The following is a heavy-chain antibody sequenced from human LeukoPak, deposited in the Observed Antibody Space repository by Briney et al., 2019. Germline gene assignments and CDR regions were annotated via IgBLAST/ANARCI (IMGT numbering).Heavy chain of an antibody. CDR3: ARDVWNWYYFDY. CDR1: GGSISSSNW. V-gene: IGHV4-4*02. D-gene: IGHD1-7*01. CDR2: IYHSGST. J-gene: IGHJ4*02. Sequence: PSETLSLTCAVSGGSISSSNWWSWVRPPPGKGLEWIGEIYHSGSTNYNPSLKSRVTISVDTSKNQFSLKLSSVTAADTAVYYCARDVWNWYYFDYWGQGTLVTVSS.